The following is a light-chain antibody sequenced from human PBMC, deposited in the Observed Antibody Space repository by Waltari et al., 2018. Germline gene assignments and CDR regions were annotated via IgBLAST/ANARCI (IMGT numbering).Light chain of an antibody. Sequence: DIVMTQSPDSLAVSLGERATINCRSSQSVYTSYNKNDLAWYQQKPGQPPKLLIYWASTRESGVPDRFSGSGSGTDFTLTISSLQAEDVVVYYCHQYYEVPWTFGQGTKVEI. CDR2: WAS. J-gene: IGKJ1*01. CDR1: QSVYTSYNKND. CDR3: HQYYEVPWT. V-gene: IGKV4-1*01.